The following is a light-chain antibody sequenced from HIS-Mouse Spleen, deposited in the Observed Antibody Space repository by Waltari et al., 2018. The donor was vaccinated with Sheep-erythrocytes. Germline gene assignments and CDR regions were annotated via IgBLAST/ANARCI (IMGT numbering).Light chain of an antibody. CDR3: CSYAGSYNHV. V-gene: IGLV2-11*01. J-gene: IGLJ1*01. Sequence: QSALTQPRSVSGSPGQSVTISCTGTSSDVGGYNYVSWHQQHPGKAPKLMIYDVRKRPSGVPDRFSGSKSGNTASLTISGLQAEDEADYYCCSYAGSYNHVFATGTKVTVL. CDR2: DVR. CDR1: SSDVGGYNY.